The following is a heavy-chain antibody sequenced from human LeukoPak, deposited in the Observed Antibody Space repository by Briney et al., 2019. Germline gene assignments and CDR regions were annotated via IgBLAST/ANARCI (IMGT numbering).Heavy chain of an antibody. D-gene: IGHD6-6*01. J-gene: IGHJ5*02. V-gene: IGHV4-34*01. CDR2: INHSGST. Sequence: SETLSLTCAVYGGSFSGYYWSWIRQPPGKGLEWIGEINHSGSTNYNPSLKSRVTISVDTSKNQFSLKLSSVTAADTAVYYCARRRARGWFDPWGQGTLVTVSS. CDR3: ARRRARGWFDP. CDR1: GGSFSGYY.